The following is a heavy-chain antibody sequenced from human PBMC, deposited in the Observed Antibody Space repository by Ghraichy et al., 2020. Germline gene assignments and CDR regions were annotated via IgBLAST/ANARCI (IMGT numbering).Heavy chain of an antibody. CDR3: ATNYHYYIDY. CDR1: GDSISSNTGA. CDR2: TYYRSRWYN. Sequence: SQTLSLTCAISGDSISSNTGAWHWIRQSPSRGLEWLGRTYYRSRWYNDYAVSVESRMTINPDTSKNQFSLLLTSMTPEDTAVYYCATNYHYYIDYWGQGTLV. J-gene: IGHJ4*02. V-gene: IGHV6-1*01. D-gene: IGHD3-22*01.